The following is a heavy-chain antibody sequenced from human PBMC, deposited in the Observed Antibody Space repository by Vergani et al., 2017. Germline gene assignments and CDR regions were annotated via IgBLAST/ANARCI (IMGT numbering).Heavy chain of an antibody. CDR2: IIPILGIA. CDR3: ASAGPSGGWFDP. J-gene: IGHJ5*02. Sequence: QVQLVQSGAEVKKPGSSVKVSCKASGGTFSSYTISWVRQAPGQGLEWMGRIIPILGIANYAQKFQGRVTITADKSTSTAYMELSSLRSEYTAVYYCASAGPSGGWFDPWDQGTLVTVSS. CDR1: GGTFSSYT. D-gene: IGHD1-26*01. V-gene: IGHV1-69*02.